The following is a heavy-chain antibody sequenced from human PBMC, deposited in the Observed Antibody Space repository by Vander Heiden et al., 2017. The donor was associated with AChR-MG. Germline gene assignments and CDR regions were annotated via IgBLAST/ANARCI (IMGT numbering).Heavy chain of an antibody. CDR3: TRVLSSVDNV. D-gene: IGHD3-22*01. CDR2: VNPYTGDA. V-gene: IGHV1-2*02. Sequence: QVQLVPSGAEVKKPGASLKVSCKASGYSFAGYPISWARHAPGPGPELMGRVNPYTGDAEYAQKFQGRVTLTRDTSITTAYMELSALRSDDTAVYYWTRVLSSVDNVWGRGTLVTVS. CDR1: GYSFAGYP. J-gene: IGHJ2*01.